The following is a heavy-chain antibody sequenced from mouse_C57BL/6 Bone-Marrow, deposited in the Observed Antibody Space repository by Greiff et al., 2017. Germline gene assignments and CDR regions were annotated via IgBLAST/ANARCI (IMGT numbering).Heavy chain of an antibody. Sequence: QVQLQQPGAELVRPGTSVKLSCKASGYTFTSYWMHWVKQRPGQGLEWIGVIDPSDSYTNYNPKFKGKATLTVDTASSTAYMQLSSLTAEDSAVYYCARGGFFSTVVSTRFSDWVQGTLVTVSA. D-gene: IGHD1-1*01. V-gene: IGHV1-59*01. J-gene: IGHJ3*01. CDR3: ARGGFFSTVVSTRFSD. CDR1: GYTFTSYW. CDR2: IDPSDSYT.